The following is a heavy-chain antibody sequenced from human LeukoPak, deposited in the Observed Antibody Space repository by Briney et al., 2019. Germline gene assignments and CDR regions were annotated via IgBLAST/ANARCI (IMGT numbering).Heavy chain of an antibody. CDR2: ISYDGSNK. V-gene: IGHV3-30*04. D-gene: IGHD2-15*01. CDR3: AKKDCSGGSCAGSDI. CDR1: GFTFSSYA. J-gene: IGHJ3*02. Sequence: GSLRLSCAASGFTFSSYAMHWVRQAPGKGLEWVAVISYDGSNKYYADSVKGRFTISRDNSKNTLYLQMNSLRAEDTAVYYCAKKDCSGGSCAGSDIWGQGTMVTVSS.